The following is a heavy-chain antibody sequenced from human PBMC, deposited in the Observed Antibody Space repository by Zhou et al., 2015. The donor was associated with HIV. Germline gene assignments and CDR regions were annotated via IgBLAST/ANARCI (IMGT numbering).Heavy chain of an antibody. D-gene: IGHD3-10*01. CDR3: ARVYNPITMVRGKEFYYYGMDV. CDR2: IIPIFGTA. V-gene: IGHV1-69*12. Sequence: QVQLVQSGAEVKKPGSSVKVSCKASGGTFSSYAISWVRQAPGQGLEWMGGIIPIFGTANYAQKFQGRVTITADESTSTAYMELSSLRSEDTAVYYCARVYNPITMVRGKEFYYYGMDVWGQGTTVTVSS. J-gene: IGHJ6*02. CDR1: GGTFSSYA.